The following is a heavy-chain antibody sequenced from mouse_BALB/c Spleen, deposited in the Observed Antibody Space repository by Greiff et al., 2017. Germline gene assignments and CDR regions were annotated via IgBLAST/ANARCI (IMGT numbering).Heavy chain of an antibody. D-gene: IGHD4-1*01. V-gene: IGHV14-3*02. CDR3: ARTGQAWFAY. Sequence: EVQGVESGAELVKPGASVKLSCTASGFNIKDTYMHWVKQRPEQGLEWIGRIDPANGNTKYDPKFQGKATITADTSSNTAYLQLSSLTSEDTAVYYCARTGQAWFAYWGQGTLVTVSA. CDR2: IDPANGNT. CDR1: GFNIKDTY. J-gene: IGHJ3*01.